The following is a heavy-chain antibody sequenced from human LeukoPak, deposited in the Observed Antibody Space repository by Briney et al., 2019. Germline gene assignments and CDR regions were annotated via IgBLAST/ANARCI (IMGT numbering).Heavy chain of an antibody. CDR2: INHSGST. CDR1: GGSYSGYY. Sequence: SETLSLTCAVYGGSYSGYYWSWIRQPPGKGLEWIGEINHSGSTNYNPSLKSRVTISVDTSKNQFSLKLSSVTAADTAVYYCARVRLWFGGPRPFDYWGQGTLVTVSS. CDR3: ARVRLWFGGPRPFDY. J-gene: IGHJ4*02. D-gene: IGHD3-10*01. V-gene: IGHV4-34*01.